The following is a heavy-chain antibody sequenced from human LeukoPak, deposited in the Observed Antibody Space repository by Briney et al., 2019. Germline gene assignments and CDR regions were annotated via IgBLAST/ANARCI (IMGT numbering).Heavy chain of an antibody. D-gene: IGHD5-18*01. CDR2: INSDGSST. CDR3: ARDLGMGDTAMVTLGY. V-gene: IGHV3-74*01. J-gene: IGHJ4*02. CDR1: GFTFSSYW. Sequence: GGSLRLSCAASGFTFSSYWMHWVRQAPGKGLVWVSRINSDGSSTSYADSVKGRFTISRDNAKNSLYLQMNSLRAEDTALYYCARDLGMGDTAMVTLGYWGQGTLVTVSS.